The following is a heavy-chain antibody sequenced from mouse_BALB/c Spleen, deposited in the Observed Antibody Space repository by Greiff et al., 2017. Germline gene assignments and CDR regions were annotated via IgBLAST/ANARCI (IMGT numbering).Heavy chain of an antibody. CDR3: ARGYYGYLYYYAMDY. J-gene: IGHJ4*01. CDR2: ISDGGSYT. CDR1: GFTFSDYY. V-gene: IGHV5-4*02. Sequence: EVKLMESGGGLVKPGGSLKLSCAASGFTFSDYYMYWVRQTPEKRLEWVATISDGGSYTYYPDSVKGRFTISRDNAKNNLYLQMSSLKSEDTAMYYCARGYYGYLYYYAMDYWGQGTSVTVSS. D-gene: IGHD1-2*01.